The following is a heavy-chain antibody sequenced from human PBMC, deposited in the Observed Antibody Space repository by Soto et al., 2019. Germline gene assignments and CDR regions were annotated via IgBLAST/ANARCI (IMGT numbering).Heavy chain of an antibody. CDR2: ISAYNGNT. CDR3: ARGLDCSGGSCYDAIDAFDI. D-gene: IGHD2-15*01. Sequence: ASVKVSFKASGYTFTSYGTSWVRQAPGQGLEWMGWISAYNGNTNYAQKLQGRVTMTTDTSTSTAYMELRSLRSDDTAVYYCARGLDCSGGSCYDAIDAFDIWGQGTMVT. J-gene: IGHJ3*02. CDR1: GYTFTSYG. V-gene: IGHV1-18*01.